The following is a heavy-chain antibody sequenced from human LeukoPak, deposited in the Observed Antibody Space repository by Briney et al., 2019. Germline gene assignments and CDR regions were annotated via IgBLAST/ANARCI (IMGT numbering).Heavy chain of an antibody. Sequence: SETLSLTCTVSGGSISSYYWSWIRQPPGKGLEWIGYIYYSGSTNYNPSLKSRVTISVDTSKNQFSLKLSSVTAADTAMYYCARDLGDSSGYYGISGFGYWGQGTLVTVSS. CDR1: GGSISSYY. J-gene: IGHJ4*02. CDR2: IYYSGST. D-gene: IGHD3-22*01. V-gene: IGHV4-59*01. CDR3: ARDLGDSSGYYGISGFGY.